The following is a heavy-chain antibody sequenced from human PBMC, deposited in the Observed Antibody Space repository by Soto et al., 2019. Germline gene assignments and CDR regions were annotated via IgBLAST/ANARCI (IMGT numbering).Heavy chain of an antibody. Sequence: ASVKVSCKASGYTSTGYYMHWVRQSPEQGLEWMGWINPNSGGTNYAQKFQGRVTMTRDTSISTAYMELSRLRSDDTAVYYRARGPRPMAAVGYFDYWGQGTLVTVSS. CDR1: GYTSTGYY. CDR3: ARGPRPMAAVGYFDY. D-gene: IGHD6-19*01. J-gene: IGHJ4*02. CDR2: INPNSGGT. V-gene: IGHV1-2*02.